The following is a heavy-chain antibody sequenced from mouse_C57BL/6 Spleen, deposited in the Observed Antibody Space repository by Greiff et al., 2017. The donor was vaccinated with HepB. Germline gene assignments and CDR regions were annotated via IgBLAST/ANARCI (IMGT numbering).Heavy chain of an antibody. D-gene: IGHD1-1*01. CDR3: ARQGDYGSSTGYFDV. Sequence: VQLKQPGAELVRPGSSVKLSCKASGYTFTSYWMHWVKQRPIQGLEWIGNIDPSDSETHYNQKFKDKATLTVDKSSSTAYMQLSSLTSEDSAVYYCARQGDYGSSTGYFDVWGTGTTVTVSS. V-gene: IGHV1-52*01. CDR2: IDPSDSET. CDR1: GYTFTSYW. J-gene: IGHJ1*03.